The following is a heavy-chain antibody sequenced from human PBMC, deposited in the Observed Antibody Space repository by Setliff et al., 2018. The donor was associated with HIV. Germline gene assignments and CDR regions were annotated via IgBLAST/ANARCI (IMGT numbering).Heavy chain of an antibody. CDR2: IFYDGRT. J-gene: IGHJ4*02. D-gene: IGHD1-1*01. CDR3: ARLAATYGNHRFDY. V-gene: IGHV4-39*01. Sequence: SETLSLTCTVSGVSFGLSDYFWVWLRQPPGKGLEWIGSIFYDGRTYYNPSLKCRLTMSVDRSRTQFSLKLNSVTAADTALYYCARLAATYGNHRFDYWGQGVLVTSPQ. CDR1: GVSFGLSDYF.